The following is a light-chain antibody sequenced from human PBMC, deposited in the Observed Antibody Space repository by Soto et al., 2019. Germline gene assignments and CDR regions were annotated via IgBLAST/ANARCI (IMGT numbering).Light chain of an antibody. CDR2: DAS. V-gene: IGKV3-11*01. CDR1: QSVSNQ. J-gene: IGKJ5*01. CDR3: QQRSSAIT. Sequence: EIVLTQSPVTLSLSPGERATLSCRASQSVSNQLAWYQQKPGQPPRLLIFDASRRVTGIPARFSGSGSGTEFTLTLSSLEPEDFAVYYCQQRSSAITFGQGTRLEIK.